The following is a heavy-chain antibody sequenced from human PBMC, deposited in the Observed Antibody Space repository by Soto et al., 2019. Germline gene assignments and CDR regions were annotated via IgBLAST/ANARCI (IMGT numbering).Heavy chain of an antibody. CDR2: ISGSGVSL. V-gene: IGHV3-23*01. J-gene: IGHJ6*02. Sequence: EVQLLESGGGLVQPGGSLRLSCAASGFTFNNYAMNWVRQAPGKGLEWVSAISGSGVSLYYADSVKGRFTISRDNSKNTLHHQMNSLRAEDTAVYYCAQVMEPSYDYVWGGYRHAYGMDVWGQGTTVTVSS. D-gene: IGHD3-16*02. CDR1: GFTFNNYA. CDR3: AQVMEPSYDYVWGGYRHAYGMDV.